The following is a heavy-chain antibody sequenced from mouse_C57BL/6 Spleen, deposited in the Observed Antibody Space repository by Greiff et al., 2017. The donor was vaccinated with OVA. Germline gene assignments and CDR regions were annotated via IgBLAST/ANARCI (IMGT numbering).Heavy chain of an antibody. V-gene: IGHV1-82*01. Sequence: VQLQPSGPELVKPGASVKISCKASGYAFSSSWMNWVKQRPGKGLEWIGRIYPGDGDTNYNGKFKGKATLTADKSSSTAYMQLSSLTSEDSAVXFCARGPVPETYWGQGTLVTVSA. J-gene: IGHJ3*01. CDR3: ARGPVPETY. CDR1: GYAFSSSW. CDR2: IYPGDGDT.